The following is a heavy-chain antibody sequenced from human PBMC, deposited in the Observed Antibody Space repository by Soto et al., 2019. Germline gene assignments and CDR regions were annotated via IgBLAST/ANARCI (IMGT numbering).Heavy chain of an antibody. J-gene: IGHJ5*02. V-gene: IGHV4-34*01. CDR3: ARGATRFDP. D-gene: IGHD5-12*01. Sequence: SETLSLTCAVYGGSFSGYYWSWIHQPPGKGLEWIGEINHSGSTNYNPSLKSRVTISVDTSKNQFSLKLSSVTAADTAVYYCARGATRFDPWGQGTLVTVSS. CDR1: GGSFSGYY. CDR2: INHSGST.